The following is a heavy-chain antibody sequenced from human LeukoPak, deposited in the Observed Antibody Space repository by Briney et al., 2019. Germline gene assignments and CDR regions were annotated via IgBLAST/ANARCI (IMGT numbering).Heavy chain of an antibody. CDR3: ARGGSTWSYVDY. V-gene: IGHV3-11*05. J-gene: IGHJ4*02. D-gene: IGHD6-13*01. CDR1: GFTFSDYY. Sequence: GGSLRLSCAASGFTFSDYYMSCIRQAPRKGLEGVSYISGTSSYTNYADSVKGRFTVSRDNAKNSLFLQMNSLRAEDAAVYYCARGGSTWSYVDYWGQGTLVTVSS. CDR2: ISGTSSYT.